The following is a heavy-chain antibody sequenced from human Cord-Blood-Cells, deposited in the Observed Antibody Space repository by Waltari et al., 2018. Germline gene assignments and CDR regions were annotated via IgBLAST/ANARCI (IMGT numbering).Heavy chain of an antibody. V-gene: IGHV4-59*01. D-gene: IGHD1-1*01. CDR3: ARSPWNDAFEI. J-gene: IGHJ3*02. CDR1: GCSISSYY. Sequence: QVQLQESGPGLVTPPETLSLPRTVSGCSISSYYCSWIRQPPGKGLEWIGHIYSCGSTNYHPSLKGPVTRSVDTSKNQCSLELSSVTAADTAVYCFARSPWNDAFEIWGQGTMVTGSS. CDR2: IYSCGST.